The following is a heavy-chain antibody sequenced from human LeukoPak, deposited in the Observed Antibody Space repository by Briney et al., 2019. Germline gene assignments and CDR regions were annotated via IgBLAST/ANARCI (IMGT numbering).Heavy chain of an antibody. V-gene: IGHV3-23*01. CDR3: AKDVLLWFGEFDY. Sequence: GGSLRLSCAASGFTFSSYGMSWVRQAPGKGLEWVSAISGSGSSTYYAASVKGRFTISRDNSKNTLYLQMNSLRAEDTAVYYCAKDVLLWFGEFDYWGQGTLVTVSS. CDR2: ISGSGSST. D-gene: IGHD3-10*01. CDR1: GFTFSSYG. J-gene: IGHJ4*02.